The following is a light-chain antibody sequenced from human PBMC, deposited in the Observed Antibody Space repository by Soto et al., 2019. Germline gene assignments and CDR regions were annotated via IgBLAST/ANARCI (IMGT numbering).Light chain of an antibody. Sequence: QSALTQPASVSGSPGQSITISCPGTSSDVGSYNLVSWYQQHPGTAPKLMIYEDNKRPSGVSNRVSGSKSGNTASLTISGLHDEYEADYHCCSYAGSSTYVFGTGTKLTVL. CDR1: SSDVGSYNL. CDR2: EDN. CDR3: CSYAGSSTYV. V-gene: IGLV2-23*01. J-gene: IGLJ1*01.